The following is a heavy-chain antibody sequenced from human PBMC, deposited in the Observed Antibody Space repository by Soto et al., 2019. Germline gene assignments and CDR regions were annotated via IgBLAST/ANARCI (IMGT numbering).Heavy chain of an antibody. Sequence: PWETLSLTCAVSGYSISSGYYLGWLRQPPGKGLEWIGSIYHSGSTYYNPSLKSRVTLSVDTSNNQFSLKLSSVTAADTAVYYCARLPYGSGVNWFDPWGQGTLVTVSS. D-gene: IGHD3-10*01. CDR2: IYHSGST. J-gene: IGHJ5*02. CDR1: GYSISSGYY. CDR3: ARLPYGSGVNWFDP. V-gene: IGHV4-38-2*01.